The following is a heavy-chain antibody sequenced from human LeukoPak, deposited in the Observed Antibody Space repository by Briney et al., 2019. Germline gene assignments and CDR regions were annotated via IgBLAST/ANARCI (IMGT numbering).Heavy chain of an antibody. V-gene: IGHV1-8*01. CDR2: MNPNSGNA. CDR3: ARERLLNDFWSGHYPNWFDP. CDR1: GYTFTSYD. Sequence: ASVKVSCKASGYTFTSYDINWVRQATGQGLEWMGWMNPNSGNAGYAQKFQGRVTMTRNTSISTAYMELSSLRSEDTAVYYCARERLLNDFWSGHYPNWFDPWGQGTLVTVSS. D-gene: IGHD3-3*01. J-gene: IGHJ5*02.